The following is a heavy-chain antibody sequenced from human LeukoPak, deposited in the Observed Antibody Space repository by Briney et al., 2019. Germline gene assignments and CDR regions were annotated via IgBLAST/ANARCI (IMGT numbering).Heavy chain of an antibody. J-gene: IGHJ4*02. CDR1: GGSISSSSYY. V-gene: IGHV4-39*01. CDR3: ARQTYFYEASGHLNDN. Sequence: SETLSLTCTVSGGSISSSSYYWGWIRQTPGKGLEWIGSIYYSGSPFYNPSLSSRVTMSVDTSKNQSSLNLISVTAADTAVYYCARQTYFYEASGHLNDNWGQGSLVTVSS. CDR2: IYYSGSP. D-gene: IGHD2-15*01.